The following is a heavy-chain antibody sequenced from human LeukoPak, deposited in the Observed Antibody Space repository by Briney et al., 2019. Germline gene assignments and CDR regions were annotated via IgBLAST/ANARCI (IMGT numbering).Heavy chain of an antibody. CDR2: INHSGST. D-gene: IGHD3-10*01. J-gene: IGHJ6*03. Sequence: SETLSLTCTVSGGSISSYYWSWIRQPPGKGLEWIGEINHSGSTNYNPSLKSRVTISVDTSKNQFSLKLSSVTAADTAVYYCARPGRVRGVIVDYYYYYYMDVWGKGTTVTVSS. V-gene: IGHV4-34*01. CDR3: ARPGRVRGVIVDYYYYYYMDV. CDR1: GGSISSYY.